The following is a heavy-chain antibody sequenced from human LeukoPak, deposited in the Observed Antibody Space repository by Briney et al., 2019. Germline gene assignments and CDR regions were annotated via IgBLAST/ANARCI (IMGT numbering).Heavy chain of an antibody. V-gene: IGHV3-30-3*01. CDR2: ISYDGSNK. CDR3: ARDIVVVPAAIDDYGMDV. J-gene: IGHJ6*02. D-gene: IGHD2-2*01. Sequence: GRSLRLSCAASGFTFSSYAIHWVRQAPGKGLEWVAVISYDGSNKYYADSVKGRFTISRDNSKNTLYLQMNSLRAEDTAVYYCARDIVVVPAAIDDYGMDVWGQGTTVTVSS. CDR1: GFTFSSYA.